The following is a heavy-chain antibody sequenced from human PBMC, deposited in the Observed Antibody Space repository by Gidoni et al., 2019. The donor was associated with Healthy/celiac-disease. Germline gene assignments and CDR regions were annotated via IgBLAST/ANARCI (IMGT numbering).Heavy chain of an antibody. CDR2: IYHSGST. Sequence: QVQLQESGPGLVKPSGTLSLTCAVSGGSISSSNWWSWVRQPPGKGLEWIGEIYHSGSTNYNPSLKSRVTISVDKSKNQFSLKLSSVTAADTAVYYCARTLLLGIAVAGTSYYYGMDVWGQGTTVTVSS. CDR1: GGSISSSNW. V-gene: IGHV4-4*02. CDR3: ARTLLLGIAVAGTSYYYGMDV. J-gene: IGHJ6*02. D-gene: IGHD6-19*01.